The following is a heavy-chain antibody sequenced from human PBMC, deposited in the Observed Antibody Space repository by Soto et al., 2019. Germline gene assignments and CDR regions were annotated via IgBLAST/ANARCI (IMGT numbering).Heavy chain of an antibody. D-gene: IGHD5-18*01. CDR3: ARGIRSGYSFP. Sequence: QVQLQESGPGLVKPSETLSLTCTVSGGSISSYYWSWIRQPPGKGLEWIGYIYYSGSTNYYPSLKSRVTISVDTSKNQFSLKLSSVTAADTAVYYCARGIRSGYSFPWGQGTLVTVSS. J-gene: IGHJ5*02. V-gene: IGHV4-59*01. CDR1: GGSISSYY. CDR2: IYYSGST.